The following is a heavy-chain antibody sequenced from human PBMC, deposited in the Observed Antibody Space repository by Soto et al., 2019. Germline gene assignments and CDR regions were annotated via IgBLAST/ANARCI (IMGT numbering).Heavy chain of an antibody. CDR2: FVVGSGKT. J-gene: IGHJ6*02. V-gene: IGHV1-58*02. CDR1: GFTFTNSS. CDR3: AAGSPATYDILTGYHPRGMDV. Sequence: SVKVSCKASGFTFTNSSMQWVRQARGQRLEWIGWFVVGSGKTNYAQKFQERVTITKDTSTSTAYMELSSLRSEDTAVYYCAAGSPATYDILTGYHPRGMDVWGQGTTVPVS. D-gene: IGHD3-9*01.